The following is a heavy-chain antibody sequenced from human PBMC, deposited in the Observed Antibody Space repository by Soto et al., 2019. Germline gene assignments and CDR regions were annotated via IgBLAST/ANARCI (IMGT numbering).Heavy chain of an antibody. J-gene: IGHJ4*02. CDR3: ARGGSGYVWFNEF. D-gene: IGHD3-22*01. CDR2: IIPVFDTV. Sequence: QEQLVQSGAEVKKSGSSVKVSCKDTGGIFSSYAVSWVRQAPGQGLEWMGGIIPVFDTVYYAQTFQGRVTITADESRNKAYRRLSSLRCGDTAMYYCARGGSGYVWFNEFWGPGTLVTVSS. CDR1: GGIFSSYA. V-gene: IGHV1-69*01.